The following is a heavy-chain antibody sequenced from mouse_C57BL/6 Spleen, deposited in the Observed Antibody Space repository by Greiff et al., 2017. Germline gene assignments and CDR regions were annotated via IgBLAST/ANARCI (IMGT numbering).Heavy chain of an antibody. Sequence: QVHVKQPGAELVKPGASVKVSCKASGYTFTSYWMHWVKQRPGQGLEWIGRIHPSDSDTNYNQKFKGKATLTVDKSSSTAYMQLSSLTSEDSAVYYCAYYYGSSYDEDYAMDYWGQGTSVTVSS. D-gene: IGHD1-1*01. CDR2: IHPSDSDT. V-gene: IGHV1-74*01. CDR3: AYYYGSSYDEDYAMDY. CDR1: GYTFTSYW. J-gene: IGHJ4*01.